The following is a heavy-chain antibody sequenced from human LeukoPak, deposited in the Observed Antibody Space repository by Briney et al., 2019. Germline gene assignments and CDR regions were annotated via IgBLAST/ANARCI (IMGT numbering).Heavy chain of an antibody. J-gene: IGHJ4*02. CDR1: GLTFSSYG. D-gene: IGHD4-17*01. V-gene: IGHV3-30*18. Sequence: PGRSLRLSCAASGLTFSSYGMHWVRQAPGKGLEWVAVISYDGSNKYYADSVKGRFTISRDNSKNTLYLQMNSLRAEDTAVYYCAKDIGYGDYGGFDYWGQGTLVTVSS. CDR3: AKDIGYGDYGGFDY. CDR2: ISYDGSNK.